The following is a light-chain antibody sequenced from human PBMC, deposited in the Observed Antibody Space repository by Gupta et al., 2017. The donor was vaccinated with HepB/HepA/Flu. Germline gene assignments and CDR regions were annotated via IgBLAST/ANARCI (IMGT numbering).Light chain of an antibody. CDR2: TAS. J-gene: IGKJ2*01. CDR3: QQDASQPPYT. Sequence: EIVMMQSPYTLSLSPGERATLACWARQPVYKGYLAWYKQRPGQPPRLLIHTASRRDTDITDRFSGSGYGTDLTLTISRRELEDFAVYYSQQDASQPPYTFGQGTKMEI. CDR1: QPVYKGY. V-gene: IGKV3-20*01.